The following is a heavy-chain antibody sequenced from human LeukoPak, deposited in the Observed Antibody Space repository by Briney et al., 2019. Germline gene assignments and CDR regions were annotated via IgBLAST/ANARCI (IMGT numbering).Heavy chain of an antibody. Sequence: GASVEVSCKASGYTFTSYGISWVRQAPGQGLEWMGWISAYNGNTNYAQKLQGRVTMTTDTSTSTAYMELRSLRSDDTAVYYCARDAFGVTTVTADYWGQGTLVTVSS. V-gene: IGHV1-18*01. CDR3: ARDAFGVTTVTADY. J-gene: IGHJ4*02. CDR2: ISAYNGNT. D-gene: IGHD4-17*01. CDR1: GYTFTSYG.